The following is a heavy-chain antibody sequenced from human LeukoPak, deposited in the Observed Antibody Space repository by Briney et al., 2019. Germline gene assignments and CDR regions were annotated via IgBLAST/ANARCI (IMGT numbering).Heavy chain of an antibody. J-gene: IGHJ4*02. CDR1: GGSISSYY. CDR3: ARTSRNYFDY. V-gene: IGHV4-59*01. CDR2: IYYSGST. Sequence: SETLSLTCTVSGGSISSYYWSWIRQPPGEGLEWIGYIYYSGSTNYNPSLKSRVTISVDTSKNQFPLKLSSVTAADTAVYYCARTSRNYFDYWGQGTLVTVSS. D-gene: IGHD4-11*01.